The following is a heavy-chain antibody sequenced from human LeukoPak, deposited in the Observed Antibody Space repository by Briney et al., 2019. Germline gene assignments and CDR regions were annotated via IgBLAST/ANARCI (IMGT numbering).Heavy chain of an antibody. D-gene: IGHD5-18*01. V-gene: IGHV1-2*02. Sequence: GASVNVSCKSSGYIFTDHFIHWVRQAPGQGLEWMGWINPNRGGTDYAQKFQGRVTMTRDTSISTAYMELSRLRYDDTAVYYCASGYRFRNWGQGTLVTVSS. CDR1: GYIFTDHF. CDR3: ASGYRFRN. J-gene: IGHJ4*02. CDR2: INPNRGGT.